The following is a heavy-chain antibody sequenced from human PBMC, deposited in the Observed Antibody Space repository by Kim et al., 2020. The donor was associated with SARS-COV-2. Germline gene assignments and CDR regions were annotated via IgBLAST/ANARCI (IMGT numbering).Heavy chain of an antibody. CDR2: IYYSGST. CDR1: GGSISSYY. Sequence: SETLSLTCTVSGGSISSYYWSWIRPPPGKGLEWIGYIYYSGSTNYNPSLKSRVTISVDTSKNQFSLKLSSVTAADTAVYYCARVHRRITMIVEYNWFDPWGQGTLVTVSS. J-gene: IGHJ5*02. CDR3: ARVHRRITMIVEYNWFDP. V-gene: IGHV4-59*13. D-gene: IGHD3-22*01.